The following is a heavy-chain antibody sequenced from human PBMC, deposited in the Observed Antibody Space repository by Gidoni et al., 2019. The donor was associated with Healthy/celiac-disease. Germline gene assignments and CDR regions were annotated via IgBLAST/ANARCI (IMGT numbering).Heavy chain of an antibody. CDR3: AKVSVGYDFWSGYYGYFDY. Sequence: EVQLLESGGGLVQPGGSLRLSCAASGFTFSSYAMSWVRQAPGKGLEWVSAISGSGGSTYYADSVKGRFTISRDNSKNTLYLQMNSLRAEDTAVYYCAKVSVGYDFWSGYYGYFDYWGQGTLVTVSS. V-gene: IGHV3-23*01. J-gene: IGHJ4*02. D-gene: IGHD3-3*01. CDR1: GFTFSSYA. CDR2: ISGSGGST.